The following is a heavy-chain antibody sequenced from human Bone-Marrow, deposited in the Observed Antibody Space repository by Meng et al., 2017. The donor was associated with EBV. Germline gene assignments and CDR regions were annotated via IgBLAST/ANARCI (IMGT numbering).Heavy chain of an antibody. CDR2: ISAYNGNT. CDR1: GYTFSSYG. Sequence: QVPLVQSVAELHNPGASVNVSCKASGYTFSSYGSSWVRQATGQGLEWMGWISAYNGNTNYAQKLQGRVTMTTDTSTSTAYMELRSLRSDDTAVYYCARDPPTFKVVDFDYWGQGTLVTVSS. CDR3: ARDPPTFKVVDFDY. D-gene: IGHD2-15*01. V-gene: IGHV1-18*01. J-gene: IGHJ4*02.